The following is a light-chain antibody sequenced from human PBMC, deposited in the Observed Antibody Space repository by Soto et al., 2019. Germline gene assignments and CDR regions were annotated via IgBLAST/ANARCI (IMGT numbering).Light chain of an antibody. CDR1: QSLTNSF. J-gene: IGKJ5*01. CDR2: DTS. Sequence: LTQPPLTVSFSRGERATLSCRASQSLTNSFIAWYQQKPGQAPRLLIYDTSSRATGIPDRFSGSGSGTDFTLTISRLEPEDFAVFLCQQYGISEIIFGQGTLLEIK. V-gene: IGKV3-20*01. CDR3: QQYGISEII.